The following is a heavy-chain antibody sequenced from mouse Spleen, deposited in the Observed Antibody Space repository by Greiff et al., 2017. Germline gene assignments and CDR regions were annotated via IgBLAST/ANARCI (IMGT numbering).Heavy chain of an antibody. CDR2: IWSGGST. J-gene: IGHJ4*01. CDR1: GFSLTSYG. Sequence: QVQLKESGPGLVQPSQSLSITCTVSGFSLTSYGVHWVRQSPGKGLEWLGVIWSGGSTDYNAAFISRLSISKDNSKSQVFFKMNSLQADDTAIYYCARIIYYYGSSYGAMDYWGQGTSVTVSS. D-gene: IGHD1-1*01. CDR3: ARIIYYYGSSYGAMDY. V-gene: IGHV2-2*01.